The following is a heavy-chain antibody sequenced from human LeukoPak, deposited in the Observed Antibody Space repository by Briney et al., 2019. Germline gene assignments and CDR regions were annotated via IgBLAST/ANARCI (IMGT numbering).Heavy chain of an antibody. D-gene: IGHD3-10*01. CDR1: GYTFTRYD. CDR3: ARAEKTAGRLNYYYYYMDV. V-gene: IGHV1-8*01. J-gene: IGHJ6*03. CDR2: MNLNSGNT. Sequence: GASVKVSCKASGYTFTRYDINWVRQATGQGLEWMGWMNLNSGNTGYAQKFQGRVTMTRNTSISTAYMELSSLRSEDTAVYYCARAEKTAGRLNYYYYYMDVWGKGTTVTVSS.